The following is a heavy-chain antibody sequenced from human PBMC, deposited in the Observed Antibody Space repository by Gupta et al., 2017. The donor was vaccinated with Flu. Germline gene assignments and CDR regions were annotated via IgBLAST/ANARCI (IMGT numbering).Heavy chain of an antibody. D-gene: IGHD5-12*01. CDR1: GFTFANAW. CDR2: MRSHVDGGVT. V-gene: IGHV3-15*01. Sequence: EMQLVESGGGLVEPGGSLRLSCASSGFTFANAWMAWVRQAPGKGLEWVGRMRSHVDGGVTDLAAPVKGRFSISRDEKTLYLQMTSLKTEDTGVYYCATDNGGFDSAPNFDHWGRGTQVTVSS. J-gene: IGHJ4*02. CDR3: ATDNGGFDSAPNFDH.